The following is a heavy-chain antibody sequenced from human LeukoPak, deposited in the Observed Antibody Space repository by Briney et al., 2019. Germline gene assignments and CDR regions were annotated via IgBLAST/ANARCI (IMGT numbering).Heavy chain of an antibody. V-gene: IGHV4-34*01. Sequence: PSETLSLTCAVYGGSFSGYYWSWIRQPPGKGLEWIGEINHSGSTNYNPSLKSRVTISVDTSKNQFPLKLSSVTAADTAVYYCARGRPGQHWGQGTLVTVSS. CDR2: INHSGST. J-gene: IGHJ1*01. CDR3: ARGRPGQH. CDR1: GGSFSGYY.